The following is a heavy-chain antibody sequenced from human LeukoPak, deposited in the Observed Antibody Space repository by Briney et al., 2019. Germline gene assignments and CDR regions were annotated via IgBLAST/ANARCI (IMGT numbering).Heavy chain of an antibody. D-gene: IGHD3-22*01. Sequence: ASVKVSCKASGGTFSSYAISWVRQAPGQGLEWMGGIIPIFGTANYAQKFQGRVTITADESTSTAYMELSSLRSEDTAVYYCARVPDHYDSGWYFDYWGQGTLVTVSS. CDR2: IIPIFGTA. V-gene: IGHV1-69*13. CDR3: ARVPDHYDSGWYFDY. J-gene: IGHJ4*02. CDR1: GGTFSSYA.